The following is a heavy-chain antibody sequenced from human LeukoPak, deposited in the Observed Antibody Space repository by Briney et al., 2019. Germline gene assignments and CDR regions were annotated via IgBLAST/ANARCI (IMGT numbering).Heavy chain of an antibody. J-gene: IGHJ4*02. CDR2: ISWNSGSI. CDR3: AKDLDGGGAICDSSGFDY. V-gene: IGHV3-9*03. CDR1: GFTFDDYA. Sequence: GGSLRLSCAASGFTFDDYAMHWVRQAPGKGLEWVSGISWNSGSIGYADSVKGRFTISRDNAKNSLYLQMNSLRAEDMALYYCAKDLDGGGAICDSSGFDYWGQGTLVTVSS. D-gene: IGHD3-22*01.